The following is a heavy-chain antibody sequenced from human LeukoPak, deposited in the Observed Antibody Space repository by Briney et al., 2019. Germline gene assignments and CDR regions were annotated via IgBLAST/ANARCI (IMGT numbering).Heavy chain of an antibody. CDR1: GLTFSSYE. J-gene: IGHJ4*02. Sequence: GGSLRLSCAASGLTFSSYEMNWVREASGKGLECVSYLSRSGSNIYYADAVKGRYTISRDNAKNSLYLQMNSLRAEDTAVYYCTRDNNRKDDYWGQGNLVTVSS. D-gene: IGHD1-14*01. CDR3: TRDNNRKDDY. V-gene: IGHV3-48*03. CDR2: LSRSGSNI.